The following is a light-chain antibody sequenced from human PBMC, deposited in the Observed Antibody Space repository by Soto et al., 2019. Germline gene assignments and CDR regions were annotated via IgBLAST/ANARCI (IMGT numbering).Light chain of an antibody. CDR1: QSISSW. CDR3: QTYGSSPWT. J-gene: IGKJ1*01. Sequence: EIRMTQSPSSLSATVGDRVTITCRASQSISSWLAWYQQKPGKAPKLLIYKASSLESGVPSRFSGSGSGTAFTPPISRLEPEDCGGDYCQTYGSSPWTFGQGTK. CDR2: KAS. V-gene: IGKV1-5*03.